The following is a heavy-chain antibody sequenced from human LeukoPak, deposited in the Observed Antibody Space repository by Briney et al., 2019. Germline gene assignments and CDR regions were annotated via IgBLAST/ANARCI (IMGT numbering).Heavy chain of an antibody. CDR3: ARVLIRGDEIDY. J-gene: IGHJ4*02. V-gene: IGHV5-51*01. CDR1: GYSFTTYW. Sequence: GESLKISCKSSGYSFTTYWIAWVRQMPGKGLEWMGIIYPGDSDTRYSPPFQGQVTISADKSISTAYLQWTSLKASDSAMYYCARVLIRGDEIDYWGQGTLVTVSS. D-gene: IGHD2-21*01. CDR2: IYPGDSDT.